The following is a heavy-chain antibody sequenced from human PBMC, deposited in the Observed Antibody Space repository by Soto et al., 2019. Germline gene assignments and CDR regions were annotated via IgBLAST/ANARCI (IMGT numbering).Heavy chain of an antibody. CDR2: IYYSGST. CDR1: GGSISSSSYY. CDR3: ARTYGDYKDYYYYYMDV. J-gene: IGHJ6*03. Sequence: TSETLSLTCTVSGGSISSSSYYWGWIRQPPGKGLEWIGSIYYSGSTYYNPSLKSRVTISVDTSKNQFSLKLSSVTAADTAVYYCARTYGDYKDYYYYYMDVWGKGTTVTVSS. D-gene: IGHD4-17*01. V-gene: IGHV4-39*01.